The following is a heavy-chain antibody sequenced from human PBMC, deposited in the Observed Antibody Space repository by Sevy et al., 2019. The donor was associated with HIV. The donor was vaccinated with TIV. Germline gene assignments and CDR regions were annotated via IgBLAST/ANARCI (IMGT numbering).Heavy chain of an antibody. CDR2: ISGGDTTT. CDR1: GFNLTDYY. Sequence: GGSLRLSCAASGFNLTDYYINWIRQAPGKGLEWISYISGGDTTTYYSGSVKGRFTVSRDNAKNSVFLKMISLGAGDTAVYYVAAISGYCRDGTCYAGTSIDQWGEGSLVTVSS. J-gene: IGHJ4*02. V-gene: IGHV3-11*01. D-gene: IGHD2-15*01. CDR3: AAISGYCRDGTCYAGTSIDQ.